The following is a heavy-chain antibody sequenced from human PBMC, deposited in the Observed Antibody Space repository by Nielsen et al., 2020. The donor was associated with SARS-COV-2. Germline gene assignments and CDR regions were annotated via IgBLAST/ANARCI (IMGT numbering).Heavy chain of an antibody. CDR2: ISSSSSYI. D-gene: IGHD3-22*01. J-gene: IGHJ5*02. CDR1: GFTFSSYS. CDR3: ARDLLTENHDYYDSSGYYPS. V-gene: IGHV3-21*01. Sequence: GESLKISCAASGFTFSSYSMNWVRQAPGKGLEWVSSISSSSSYIYYADSVKGRFTISRDNAKNTLYLQMNSLRAEDTAVYYCARDLLTENHDYYDSSGYYPSWGQGTLVTVSS.